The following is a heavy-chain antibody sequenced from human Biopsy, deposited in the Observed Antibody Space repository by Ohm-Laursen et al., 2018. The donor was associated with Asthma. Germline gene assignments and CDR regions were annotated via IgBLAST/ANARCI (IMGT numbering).Heavy chain of an antibody. CDR1: GYTFISYA. CDR2: INAGNGNT. D-gene: IGHD3-9*01. CDR3: ARKYYDFLTGQVIDAFAI. J-gene: IGHJ3*02. Sequence: GASVKVSCKASGYTFISYAIHWVRQAPGQRLEWMGWINAGNGNTRYSQKFQGRVTITRDTSASTAYMELSSRRSEDTAVYYCARKYYDFLTGQVIDAFAIWGKGTMVPVS. V-gene: IGHV1-3*01.